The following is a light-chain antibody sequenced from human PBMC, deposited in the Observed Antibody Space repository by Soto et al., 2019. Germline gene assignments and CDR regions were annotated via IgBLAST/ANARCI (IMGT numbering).Light chain of an antibody. CDR2: VNSDGSH. CDR1: SGHSSYT. J-gene: IGLJ2*01. Sequence: QSVLTQSPSASASLGASVKLTCTLSSGHSSYTIAWHQQQPEKGPRYLMKVNSDGSHNKGDGISDRFSGSSSGAERYLTISSLQSEDEADYYCQTWGAGIVVFGGGTKLTVL. V-gene: IGLV4-69*01. CDR3: QTWGAGIVV.